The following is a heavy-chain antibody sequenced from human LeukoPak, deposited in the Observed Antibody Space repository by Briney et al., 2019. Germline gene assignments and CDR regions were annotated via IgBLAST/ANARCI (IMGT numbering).Heavy chain of an antibody. J-gene: IGHJ4*02. D-gene: IGHD2-15*01. CDR2: IYYSGST. CDR3: ARARSGGTLFDY. CDR1: GGSISSYY. Sequence: PSETLSLTCTVSGGSISSYYWSWIRQPPGKGLEWIGYIYYSGSTNYNPSLKSRVTISVDTSKNQFSLKLSSVTAADTVVYYCARARSGGTLFDYWGQGTLVTVSS. V-gene: IGHV4-59*01.